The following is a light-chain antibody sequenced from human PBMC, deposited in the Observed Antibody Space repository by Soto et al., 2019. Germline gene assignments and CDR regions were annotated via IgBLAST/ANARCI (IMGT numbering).Light chain of an antibody. CDR2: AAS. Sequence: DIQMTQSPSSLSASVGDRVTITCRASQSISSYLNWYQQKPGKAPKLLIYAASSLQSGVPSRFSGSGSGTDFTLPISSLQPEDFATYYCQQSYSNPQTFGQGTKVDIK. CDR1: QSISSY. V-gene: IGKV1-39*01. J-gene: IGKJ1*01. CDR3: QQSYSNPQT.